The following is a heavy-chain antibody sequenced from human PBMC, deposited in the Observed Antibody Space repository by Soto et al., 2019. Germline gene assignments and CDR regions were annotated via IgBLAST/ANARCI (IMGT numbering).Heavy chain of an antibody. CDR3: ARRWNYYLDI. D-gene: IGHD3-22*01. Sequence: QMQLVESGGGVVQPGRSLRLSCVASGFPFREFGMHWVRQAPGKGLEWVALISYDGSDYADSVKGRLTISRDDSRDTLFLHKENLRPYDTGVYYCARRWNYYLDIWGQGTLVAVS. CDR1: GFPFREFG. J-gene: IGHJ4*02. V-gene: IGHV3-33*05. CDR2: ISYDGSD.